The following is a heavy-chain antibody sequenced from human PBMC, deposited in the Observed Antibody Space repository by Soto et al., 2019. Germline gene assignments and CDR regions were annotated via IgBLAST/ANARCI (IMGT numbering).Heavy chain of an antibody. CDR1: GYTFTSYY. J-gene: IGHJ5*02. Sequence: GASVKVSCTASGYTFTSYYIHWVRQAPGQGLEWMGVINPSGGSTSYAQNFQGRVTMTRDTSTSTVYMELSSLRSEDTAVYYCVRESTPTRWFDPWGQGTLVTVSS. D-gene: IGHD2-2*01. CDR3: VRESTPTRWFDP. V-gene: IGHV1-46*03. CDR2: INPSGGST.